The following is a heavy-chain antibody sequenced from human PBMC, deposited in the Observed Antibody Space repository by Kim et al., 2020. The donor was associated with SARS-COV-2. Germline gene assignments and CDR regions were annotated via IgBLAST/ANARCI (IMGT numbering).Heavy chain of an antibody. CDR1: GFTFSSHA. V-gene: IGHV3-23*01. CDR2: ISGSGGST. J-gene: IGHJ4*02. Sequence: GGSLRLSCAASGFTFSSHAMSWVRQAPGKGLEWVSAISGSGGSTYYADSVKGRFTISRDNSKNTLYLQMNSLRAEDTAVYYCAKDNLLWFGEYRYYFDYWGQGTLVTVSS. CDR3: AKDNLLWFGEYRYYFDY. D-gene: IGHD3-10*01.